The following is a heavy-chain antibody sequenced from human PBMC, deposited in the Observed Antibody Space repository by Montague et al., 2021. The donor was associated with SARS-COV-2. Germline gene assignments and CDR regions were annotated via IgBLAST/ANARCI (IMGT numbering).Heavy chain of an antibody. Sequence: SVKVSCKVSGYTVTEVPMHWVRQAPGKGLEWVGSFDPAHGDTVYAQKFQDRVTMTEDTSTDTAYMELSSLTFEDTAVYYCATEGLSVFGVVIYAFHMWGQGTMVTVSS. V-gene: IGHV1-24*01. CDR3: ATEGLSVFGVVIYAFHM. J-gene: IGHJ3*02. D-gene: IGHD3-3*01. CDR1: GYTVTEVP. CDR2: FDPAHGDT.